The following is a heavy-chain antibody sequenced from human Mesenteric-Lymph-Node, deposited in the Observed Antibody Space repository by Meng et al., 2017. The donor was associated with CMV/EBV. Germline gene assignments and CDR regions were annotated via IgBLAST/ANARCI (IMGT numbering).Heavy chain of an antibody. V-gene: IGHV4-34*01. D-gene: IGHD4-23*01. CDR1: GGSFSGYY. CDR3: ARHQRWLKSEGGFNY. Sequence: QGEVQQWGEGLLKTSGTLSLTRAVYGGSFSGYYWSWIRQPPGKGLEWIGEINHSGSTNYNPSLKSRVTISVDTSKNQFSLKLSSVTAADTAVYYCARHQRWLKSEGGFNYWGQGTLVTVSS. J-gene: IGHJ4*02. CDR2: INHSGST.